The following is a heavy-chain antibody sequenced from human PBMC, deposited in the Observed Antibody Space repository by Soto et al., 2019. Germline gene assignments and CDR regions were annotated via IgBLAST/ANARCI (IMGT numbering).Heavy chain of an antibody. CDR3: ARASYGDFYDY. J-gene: IGHJ4*02. V-gene: IGHV4-59*01. Sequence: SETLSLTCSVSGGSISSYYWSWIRQPPGKGLEWIGYIYYSGSTNYNPSLKSRVTISVDTSKNQFSLKLSSVTAADTAVYYCARASYGDFYDYWGQGTLVTVSS. CDR2: IYYSGST. CDR1: GGSISSYY. D-gene: IGHD4-17*01.